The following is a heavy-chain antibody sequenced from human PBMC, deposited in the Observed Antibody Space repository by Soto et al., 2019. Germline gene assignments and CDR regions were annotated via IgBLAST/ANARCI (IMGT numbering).Heavy chain of an antibody. CDR2: TYCRSTWYH. V-gene: IGHV6-1*01. CDR1: ADSVPRNTPS. J-gene: IGHJ5*02. D-gene: IGHD5-12*01. CDR3: AKGENLAPKTGYAFDP. Sequence: SHPPSLICANSADSVPRNTPSWHWIRQSPSRVLERLGRTYCRSTWYHDYAVSVKSSIILDPDTSKNQFYLKLKSVTPEDTAVYFRAKGENLAPKTGYAFDPWGQGIMATVSS.